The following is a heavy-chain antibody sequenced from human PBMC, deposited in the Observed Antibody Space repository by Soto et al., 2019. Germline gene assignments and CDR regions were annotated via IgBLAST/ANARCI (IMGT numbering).Heavy chain of an antibody. CDR2: IYYSGST. D-gene: IGHD5-12*01. J-gene: IGHJ6*02. CDR1: GGSISSSSYY. V-gene: IGHV4-39*01. CDR3: ARHGSGYDYYYYYGMDG. Sequence: SETLSLTCTVSGGSISSSSYYWGWIRQPPGKGLEWIGSIYYSGSTYYNPSLKSRVTISVDTSKNQFSLKLSSVTAADTAVYYCARHGSGYDYYYYYGMDGWGQGTTVTVCS.